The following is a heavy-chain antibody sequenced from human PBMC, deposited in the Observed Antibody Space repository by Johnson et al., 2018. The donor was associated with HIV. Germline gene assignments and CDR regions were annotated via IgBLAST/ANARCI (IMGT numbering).Heavy chain of an antibody. CDR1: GFTFDDYG. V-gene: IGHV3-20*04. Sequence: VQLVESGGGLVQPGGSLRLSCVASGFTFDDYGMSWVRQAPGKGLEWVSGINWNGGKTAYADSVKGRFTISRDNAKNSLYLQMISLRAEDTALYYCAREVIVAGHGGAFDIWGQGTMVTVSS. CDR3: AREVIVAGHGGAFDI. J-gene: IGHJ3*02. CDR2: INWNGGKT. D-gene: IGHD5-12*01.